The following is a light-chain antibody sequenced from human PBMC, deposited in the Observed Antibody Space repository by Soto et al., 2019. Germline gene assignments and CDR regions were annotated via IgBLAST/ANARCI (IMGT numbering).Light chain of an antibody. V-gene: IGLV2-8*01. Sequence: QSALTQPPSASGSPGQSVTISCTGTSSDVGGYDYVSWYQQQPGKAPKLMIYEVRKRPSGVPDRFSGSKSGSTASLTVSGLQAEDEADYYCMSFIASTTTHWVLGGGTKLTVL. CDR1: SSDVGGYDY. J-gene: IGLJ3*02. CDR2: EVR. CDR3: MSFIASTTTHWV.